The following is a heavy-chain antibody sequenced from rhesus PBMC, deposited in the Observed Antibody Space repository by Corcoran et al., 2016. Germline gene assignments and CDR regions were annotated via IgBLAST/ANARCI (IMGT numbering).Heavy chain of an antibody. D-gene: IGHD1-32*01. J-gene: IGHJ4*01. CDR3: ARGMGD. CDR1: GGSFSGYS. V-gene: IGHV4-165*01. CDR2: ISGSRGRT. Sequence: QVQLQESGPGLVKPSETLSLTCAVSGGSFSGYSWGWIRQPPGKGLEWFGYISGSRGRTDYNPSLKSRVTISTDTSKNQFSLKLSSVTAADTAVYYCARGMGDWGQGVLVTVSS.